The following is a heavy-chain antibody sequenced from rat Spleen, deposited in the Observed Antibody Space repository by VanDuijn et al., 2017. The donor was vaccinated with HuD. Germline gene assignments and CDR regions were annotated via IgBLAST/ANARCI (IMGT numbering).Heavy chain of an antibody. J-gene: IGHJ2*01. CDR2: ISPSGGRT. V-gene: IGHV5-19*01. D-gene: IGHD1-5*01. CDR3: ATHNNIGTTNYFDY. CDR1: GFTFSNYG. Sequence: EVQLVESGGGLVQPGRSLKLSCAASGFTFSNYGMHWIRQAPTKGLEWVASISPSGGRTYYRDSVKGRFTIPRDNAKSTLYLQMDSLRSEDTATYYCATHNNIGTTNYFDYWGQGVMVTVSS.